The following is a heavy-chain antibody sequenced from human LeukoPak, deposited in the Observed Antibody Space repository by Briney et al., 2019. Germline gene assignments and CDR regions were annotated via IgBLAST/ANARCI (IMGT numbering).Heavy chain of an antibody. CDR1: GFTFSSYG. J-gene: IGHJ2*01. CDR2: ITGSGGTT. Sequence: GGSLRLSCAASGFTFSSYGMSWIRQAPGKGLEWVSGITGSGGTTHYADSVKGRFTISRDNSKNTLSPQMNSLRAEDAAVYYCAKGGGSYWYFDLWGRGTVVTVSS. V-gene: IGHV3-23*01. CDR3: AKGGGSYWYFDL.